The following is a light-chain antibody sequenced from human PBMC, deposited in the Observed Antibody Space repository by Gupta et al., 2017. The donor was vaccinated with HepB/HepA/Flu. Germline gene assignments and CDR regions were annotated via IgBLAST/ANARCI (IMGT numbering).Light chain of an antibody. CDR1: QSVSSN. J-gene: IGKJ1*01. CDR3: QQYNNWPPWT. Sequence: EIVMTQSPATLSVSPGERATLSCRASQSVSSNLAWYQQKPGQAPRLLIYGASTRATGIPARFSGSGCGKEFTLTISSRQSEDFAVYYCQQYNNWPPWTFGQGTKVEIK. CDR2: GAS. V-gene: IGKV3-15*01.